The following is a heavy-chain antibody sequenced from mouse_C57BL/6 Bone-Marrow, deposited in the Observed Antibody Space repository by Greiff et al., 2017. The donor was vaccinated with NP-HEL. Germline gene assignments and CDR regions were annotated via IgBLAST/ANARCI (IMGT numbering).Heavy chain of an antibody. D-gene: IGHD2-4*01. V-gene: IGHV3-6*01. J-gene: IGHJ4*01. CDR1: GYSITSGYY. CDR3: ARWRLRRPIDAMDY. Sequence: DVHLVESGPGLVKPSQSLSLTCSVTGYSITSGYYWNWIRQFPGNKLEWMGYISYDGSNNYNPSLKNRISITRDTSKNQFFLKLNSVTTEDTATYYCARWRLRRPIDAMDYWGQGTSVTVSS. CDR2: ISYDGSN.